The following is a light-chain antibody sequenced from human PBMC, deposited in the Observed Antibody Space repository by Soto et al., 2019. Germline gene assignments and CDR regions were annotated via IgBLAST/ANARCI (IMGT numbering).Light chain of an antibody. CDR1: QSISSY. CDR2: AAS. J-gene: IGKJ4*01. CDR3: QQSHSTPLT. V-gene: IGKV1-39*01. Sequence: DIPMTQSPSSLSASVGDRVTITCRASQSISSYLNWYQQKPGRAPRLLIYAASSLQSDVPSRFSGSGSGTDFTLTISSLQPEDFATYYCQQSHSTPLTFGGGTKVEIK.